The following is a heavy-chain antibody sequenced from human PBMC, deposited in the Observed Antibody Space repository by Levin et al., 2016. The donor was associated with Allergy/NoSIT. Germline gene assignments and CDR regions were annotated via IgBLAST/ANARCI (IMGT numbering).Heavy chain of an antibody. V-gene: IGHV1-2*02. J-gene: IGHJ4*02. Sequence: ASVKVSCKASGYTFTGYYIHWVRQAPGQGLEWMGWINPNSGGTNYAQKFQGRVTMTRDTSISTAYMELSRLRSDDTAVYYCAELSVAGTDRDYWGQGTLVTVSS. D-gene: IGHD6-19*01. CDR1: GYTFTGYY. CDR2: INPNSGGT. CDR3: AELSVAGTDRDY.